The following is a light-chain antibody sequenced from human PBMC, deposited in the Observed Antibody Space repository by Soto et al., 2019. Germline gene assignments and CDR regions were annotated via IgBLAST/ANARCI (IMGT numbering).Light chain of an antibody. Sequence: IVFPQSPAILSLSPGDTATLSCRARHTVSNYLTWYQQQPGQAPRLLLYDTPKGAAGIPARFSGRGSGTDFTLAISSLEPEDFAVYYCQQRSSWPLFGGGTKVDIK. CDR3: QQRSSWPL. J-gene: IGKJ4*01. V-gene: IGKV3-11*01. CDR2: DTP. CDR1: HTVSNY.